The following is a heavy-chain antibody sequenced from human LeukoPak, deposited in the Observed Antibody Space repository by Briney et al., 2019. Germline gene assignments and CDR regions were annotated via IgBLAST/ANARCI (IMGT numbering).Heavy chain of an antibody. Sequence: ASVKVSCKTSGYTFTNDYMHWVRQAPGQGLEWMGVINPGDGTTKYAQKFQGRVTMTRDTSTSTLYMELSGLRSADTPMYYCSKVGQPVFDYWGQGTLVTVSS. CDR1: GYTFTNDY. D-gene: IGHD3-10*01. V-gene: IGHV1-46*03. CDR2: INPGDGTT. J-gene: IGHJ4*02. CDR3: SKVGQPVFDY.